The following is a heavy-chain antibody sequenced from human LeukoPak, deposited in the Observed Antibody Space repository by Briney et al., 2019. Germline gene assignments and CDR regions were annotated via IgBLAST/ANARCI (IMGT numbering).Heavy chain of an antibody. J-gene: IGHJ4*02. CDR2: IRGSDAGT. V-gene: IGHV3-23*01. Sequence: GGSLRLSCAASGFTFNNYAMGWVRQAPGKGLEWVSAIRGSDAGTYYADSVKGRFTISRDNSKNTLYLQMNSLRAEDTAVYYCAKARYYDSSGYYYYFDYWGQGTLVTVSS. CDR3: AKARYYDSSGYYYYFDY. CDR1: GFTFNNYA. D-gene: IGHD3-22*01.